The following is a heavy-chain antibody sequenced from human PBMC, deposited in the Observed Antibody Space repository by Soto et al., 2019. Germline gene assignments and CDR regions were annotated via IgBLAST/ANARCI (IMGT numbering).Heavy chain of an antibody. CDR1: GGPFSSQA. Sequence: QVQVEQSGAEVKKPGSSLKVSCKTSGGPFSSQAFNWVRQARGHGLEGMGGIIPLLGSTTYAQKFQDRVTFTADESTSTVYMELRSLRSEDTATYVCAMSDCPYFYYVIDVWGRGTTVTVSS. D-gene: IGHD2-21*01. V-gene: IGHV1-69*01. CDR3: AMSDCPYFYYVIDV. J-gene: IGHJ6*02. CDR2: IIPLLGST.